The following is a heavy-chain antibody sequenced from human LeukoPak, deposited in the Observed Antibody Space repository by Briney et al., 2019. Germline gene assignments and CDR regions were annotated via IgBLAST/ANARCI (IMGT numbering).Heavy chain of an antibody. CDR3: ARGRPSSTPSGSCYTP. D-gene: IGHD3-10*01. V-gene: IGHV4-34*01. CDR1: TGSLSGYY. J-gene: IGHJ5*02. Sequence: SETLSLTCAVYTGSLSGYYWSWIRQPPGKGLEWIGEINFGGNTKYNPSLNSRVTISVDTSKSQFSLRLESVTAADTAVYYCARGRPSSTPSGSCYTPWGQGTLVTVPS. CDR2: INFGGNT.